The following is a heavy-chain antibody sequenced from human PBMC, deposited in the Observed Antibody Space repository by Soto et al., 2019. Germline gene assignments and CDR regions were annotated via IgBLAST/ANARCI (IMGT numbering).Heavy chain of an antibody. J-gene: IGHJ6*02. V-gene: IGHV3-53*01. CDR3: VRPRPSGENYGMDV. D-gene: IGHD3-16*01. Sequence: LRLSCVASGLTVSHNYMAWVRQAPEMGLEWVSILYTEGTTYYADSVKGRFTISRDSSKNTLFLQMDSLRAEDTAVYYCVRPRPSGENYGMDVWGQGTTVTVSS. CDR2: LYTEGTT. CDR1: GLTVSHNY.